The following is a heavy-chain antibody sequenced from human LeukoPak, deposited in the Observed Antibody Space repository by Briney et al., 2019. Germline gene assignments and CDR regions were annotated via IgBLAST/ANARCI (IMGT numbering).Heavy chain of an antibody. CDR2: IKEDGSRT. V-gene: IGHV3-7*03. D-gene: IGHD3-9*01. Sequence: PGGSLRLSCVASGFTFSSYWMTWVRQAPGRGLERVANIKEDGSRTYYMDSVKGRFTISRDNAKSSLYLQMNSLRAEDTAVYYCARAGSYDILTGYYGHYMDVWGQGTTVTVSS. CDR3: ARAGSYDILTGYYGHYMDV. CDR1: GFTFSSYW. J-gene: IGHJ6*02.